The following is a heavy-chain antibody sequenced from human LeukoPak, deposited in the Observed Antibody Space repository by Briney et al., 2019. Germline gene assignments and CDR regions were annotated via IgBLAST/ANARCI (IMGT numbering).Heavy chain of an antibody. D-gene: IGHD6-6*01. CDR1: GYSISSGYY. CDR3: ARELLAARPASGFDP. Sequence: SETLSLTCAVSGYSISSGYYWGWIRPPPGKGLEWIGSIYRSGSTYYNPSLKSRVTISVDTSKNQFSLKLSSVTAADTAVYYCARELLAARPASGFDPWGQGTLVTVSS. J-gene: IGHJ5*02. CDR2: IYRSGST. V-gene: IGHV4-38-2*02.